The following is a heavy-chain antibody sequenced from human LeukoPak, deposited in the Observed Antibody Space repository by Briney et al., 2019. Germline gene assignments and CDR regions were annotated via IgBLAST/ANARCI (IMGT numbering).Heavy chain of an antibody. Sequence: SETLSLTCAVYGGSFSGYYWSWIRQPPGKGLEWIGEINHSGSTNYNPSLKSRVTISVDTSKNQFSLKLSSVTAADTAVYYCARSRLLWFRELLDYWGRGTLVTVSS. D-gene: IGHD3-10*01. CDR2: INHSGST. V-gene: IGHV4-34*01. CDR3: ARSRLLWFRELLDY. J-gene: IGHJ4*02. CDR1: GGSFSGYY.